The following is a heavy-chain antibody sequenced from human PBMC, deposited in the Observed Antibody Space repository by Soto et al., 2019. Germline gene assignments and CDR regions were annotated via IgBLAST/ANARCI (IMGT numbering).Heavy chain of an antibody. CDR3: ARGSTSYYYYGLGL. Sequence: GASVKVSCKAPGGTFSSYAIIWVRQAPGQGLEWMGGTLPIFGTANYAQKFQGRVTITADESTSTAYMELSSLRSEDTAVYYCARGSTSYYYYGLGLWGQRTRVTASS. D-gene: IGHD2-2*01. J-gene: IGHJ6*02. CDR2: TLPIFGTA. V-gene: IGHV1-69*01. CDR1: GGTFSSYA.